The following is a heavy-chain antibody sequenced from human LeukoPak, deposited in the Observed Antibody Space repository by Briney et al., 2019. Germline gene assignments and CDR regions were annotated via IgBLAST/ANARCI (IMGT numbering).Heavy chain of an antibody. V-gene: IGHV3-7*01. Sequence: GGSLRLSCAASGFVFSGHWMSWVRQAPGKGLEWVANINQDGSEIYYLDSVKGRFTFSRDNAKNSLYLQMNNLRAEDTAVYYCARDGVAAGVYLDCWGQGTLVTVSS. D-gene: IGHD6-13*01. CDR1: GFVFSGHW. CDR2: INQDGSEI. J-gene: IGHJ4*02. CDR3: ARDGVAAGVYLDC.